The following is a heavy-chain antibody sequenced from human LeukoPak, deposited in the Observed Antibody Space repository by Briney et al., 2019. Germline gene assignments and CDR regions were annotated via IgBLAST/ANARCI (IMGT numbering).Heavy chain of an antibody. D-gene: IGHD3-9*01. CDR3: AKAGRFDYDILTGYYSSWFDP. CDR2: NSSSSSYI. J-gene: IGHJ5*02. Sequence: PGGSLRLSCAASGFTFSSYSMNWVRQAPGKGLEWVSSNSSSSSYIYYADSVKGRFTISRDNSKNTLYLQMNSLRAEDTAVYYCAKAGRFDYDILTGYYSSWFDPWGQGTLVTFSS. V-gene: IGHV3-21*01. CDR1: GFTFSSYS.